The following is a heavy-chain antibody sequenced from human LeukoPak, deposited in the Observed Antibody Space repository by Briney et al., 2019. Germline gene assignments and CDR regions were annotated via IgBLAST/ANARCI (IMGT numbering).Heavy chain of an antibody. CDR1: GYIFSDYW. CDR2: IYPHDSNV. D-gene: IGHD2/OR15-2a*01. V-gene: IGHV5-51*01. CDR3: TRREYNDYWTAFPF. Sequence: LRESLKISCKTSGYIFSDYWIAWVRQTPGKGLEWMAIIYPHDSNVKYSPSFQGHVTISVDKSVSTAYLQWNTLKASDTATYFCTRREYNDYWTAFPFWGQGTEVAVSS. J-gene: IGHJ4*02.